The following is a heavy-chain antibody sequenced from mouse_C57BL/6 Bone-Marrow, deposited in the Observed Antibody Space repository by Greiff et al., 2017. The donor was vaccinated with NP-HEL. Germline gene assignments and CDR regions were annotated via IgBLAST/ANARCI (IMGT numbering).Heavy chain of an antibody. V-gene: IGHV1-80*01. CDR1: GYAFSSYW. D-gene: IGHD1-1*01. CDR3: ARSLYYYGSSENAMDY. CDR2: IYPGDGDT. J-gene: IGHJ4*01. Sequence: VQLQQSGAELVKPGASVKISCKASGYAFSSYWMNWVKQRPGKGLEWIGQIYPGDGDTNYNGKFKGKATLTADKSSSTAYMQLSSLTSEDSAVYFCARSLYYYGSSENAMDYWGQGTSVTVSS.